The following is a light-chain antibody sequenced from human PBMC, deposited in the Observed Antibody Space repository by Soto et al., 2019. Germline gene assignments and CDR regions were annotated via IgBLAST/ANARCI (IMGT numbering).Light chain of an antibody. Sequence: QSALTQPPSASGSLGQSVTISCTGTSSDVGGYNYVSWHQQHPGKAPQLMIYEVTKRPSGVPDRFSGSKSGNTASLTVSGLQAEDEPDYYSSSFAGGANPVLFGGGTKVTVL. CDR3: SSFAGGANPVL. CDR2: EVT. J-gene: IGLJ2*01. CDR1: SSDVGGYNY. V-gene: IGLV2-8*01.